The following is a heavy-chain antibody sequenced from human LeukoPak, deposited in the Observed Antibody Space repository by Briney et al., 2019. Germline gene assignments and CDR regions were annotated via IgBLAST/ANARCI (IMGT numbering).Heavy chain of an antibody. V-gene: IGHV3-23*01. Sequence: GGSLRLSCAASGFTFSSYAMSWVRQAPGKGLEWVSAISGSGGSTYYADSVKGRFTISRDNSKNTLYLQVNSLRAEDTAVYYCANSMGGDRPLRRAKHLIDAFDIWGQGTMVTVSS. CDR2: ISGSGGST. D-gene: IGHD3-16*02. CDR1: GFTFSSYA. CDR3: ANSMGGDRPLRRAKHLIDAFDI. J-gene: IGHJ3*02.